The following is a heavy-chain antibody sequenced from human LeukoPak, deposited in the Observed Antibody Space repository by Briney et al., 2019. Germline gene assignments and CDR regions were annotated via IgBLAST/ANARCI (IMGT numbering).Heavy chain of an antibody. J-gene: IGHJ4*02. CDR3: AGARHGDFRWDY. V-gene: IGHV5-51*01. CDR1: GYSFTGYW. Sequence: GESLQISCKGSGYSFTGYWIGWVRQMPGKGLEWMGIIHSTDSHAKYSPSFQGQVTISVDKSISTAYLQWRGLKASDTAMYYCAGARHGDFRWDYWGQGTLVTVSS. D-gene: IGHD4-17*01. CDR2: IHSTDSHA.